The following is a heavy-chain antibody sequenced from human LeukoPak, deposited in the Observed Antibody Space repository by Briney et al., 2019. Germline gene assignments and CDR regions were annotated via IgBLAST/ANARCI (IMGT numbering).Heavy chain of an antibody. V-gene: IGHV3-7*01. CDR2: IKQDVSEK. D-gene: IGHD4-23*01. CDR1: GFTFSTYW. CDR3: AKDGVYGDKLDY. Sequence: PGGSLRLSCAASGFTFSTYWMSWVRQAPGKGLEWVANIKQDVSEKYYVDSVKGRFTISRDNAKNSLYLQMNSLRAEDTAVYYCAKDGVYGDKLDYWGQGTLVTVSS. J-gene: IGHJ4*02.